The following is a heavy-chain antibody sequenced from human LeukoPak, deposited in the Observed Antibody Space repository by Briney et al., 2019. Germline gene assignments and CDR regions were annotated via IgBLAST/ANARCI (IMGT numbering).Heavy chain of an antibody. V-gene: IGHV4-59*01. J-gene: IGHJ6*02. Sequence: SETLSLTCTVSGVSISNYYWSWLRQPPGMGLEGIGYIFYTGTTNYIPSLKSRITISVDTSKSQVSLRLSSVTAADTAVYFCARTRDFYGMDVWGQGTTVTVSS. CDR3: ARTRDFYGMDV. CDR1: GVSISNYY. CDR2: IFYTGTT.